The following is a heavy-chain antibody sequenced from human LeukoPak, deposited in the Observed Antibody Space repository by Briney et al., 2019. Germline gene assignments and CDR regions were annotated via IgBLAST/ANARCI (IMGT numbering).Heavy chain of an antibody. V-gene: IGHV3-23*01. D-gene: IGHD1-26*01. CDR3: AKGRTGSYFAFDS. Sequence: GGPLRLSCVASGFTFITYAMSWVRQAPGKGLEWVSGISGSGTSIFYSDSVKGRFTVSRDNSKNTLYLQMNGLRAEDTAIYYCAKGRTGSYFAFDSRGQWPLVNVSS. CDR1: GFTFITYA. J-gene: IGHJ4*02. CDR2: ISGSGTSI.